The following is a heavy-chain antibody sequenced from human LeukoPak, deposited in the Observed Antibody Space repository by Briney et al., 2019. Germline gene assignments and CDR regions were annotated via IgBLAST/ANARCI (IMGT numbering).Heavy chain of an antibody. CDR3: ARVSDRSFFDAFDI. Sequence: SETLSLTCTVSGYSLTSGYYWGWVRQPPGRGLECIVSVFYSGGSFFNPSLKSRVTMSVDTSKNQFSLKLRSVTTADTAVYYCARVSDRSFFDAFDIWGQGTMVTVSS. J-gene: IGHJ3*02. CDR1: GYSLTSGYY. D-gene: IGHD2-15*01. CDR2: VFYSGGS. V-gene: IGHV4-38-2*02.